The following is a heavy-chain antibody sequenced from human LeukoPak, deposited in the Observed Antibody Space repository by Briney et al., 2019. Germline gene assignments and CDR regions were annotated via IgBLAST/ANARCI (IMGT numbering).Heavy chain of an antibody. CDR2: IIPIFGTA. D-gene: IGHD3-22*01. Sequence: SVKVSCKASGGTLSGYAISWVRQAPGQGLEWMGGIIPIFGTANYAQKFQGRVTITADESTNTAYMELSSLKSEDTAVYYCAKYYDSSSFYWAFDYWGQGTLVTVSS. J-gene: IGHJ4*02. CDR3: AKYYDSSSFYWAFDY. V-gene: IGHV1-69*13. CDR1: GGTLSGYA.